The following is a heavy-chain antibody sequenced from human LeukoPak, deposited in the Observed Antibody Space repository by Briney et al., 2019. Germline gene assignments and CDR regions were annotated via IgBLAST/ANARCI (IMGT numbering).Heavy chain of an antibody. CDR1: GGSISSSSYY. CDR2: VYASGST. Sequence: SETLSLTCTVSGGSISSSSYYWGWIRQPPGKGLEWIGRVYASGSTNYNPSLRSRVTMSVDTSKDQFSLRLRSVAAADTAVYYCAREYSSSSGKNAFDIWGQGTMVTVSS. CDR3: AREYSSSSGKNAFDI. D-gene: IGHD6-6*01. J-gene: IGHJ3*02. V-gene: IGHV4-39*07.